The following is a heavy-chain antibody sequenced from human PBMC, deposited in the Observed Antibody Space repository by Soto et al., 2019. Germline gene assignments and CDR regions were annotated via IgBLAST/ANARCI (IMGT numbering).Heavy chain of an antibody. J-gene: IGHJ4*02. CDR2: INHSGST. V-gene: IGHV4-34*01. Sequence: SETLSLTCAVYGGSFSGYYWSWIRQPPGKGLEWIGEINHSGSTNYNPSLKSRVTISVDTSKNHFSLKLSSVTAADTAVYYCARGRVGLGIGGYWGQGTLVTVSS. CDR3: ARGRVGLGIGGY. D-gene: IGHD7-27*01. CDR1: GGSFSGYY.